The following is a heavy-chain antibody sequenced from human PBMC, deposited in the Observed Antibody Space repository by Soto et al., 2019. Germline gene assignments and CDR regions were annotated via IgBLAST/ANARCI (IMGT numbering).Heavy chain of an antibody. CDR3: ARDNYYDSTGPLDY. J-gene: IGHJ4*02. V-gene: IGHV1-18*01. Sequence: ASVKVSCKGSGYTFTSYGISWVRQAPGQGLEWMGWISTYNGHTNYAKKVQGRVTVTTDTSTSRVHMELRSLRSDDTAVYFWARDNYYDSTGPLDYWGQGTLVTVSS. CDR2: ISTYNGHT. D-gene: IGHD3-22*01. CDR1: GYTFTSYG.